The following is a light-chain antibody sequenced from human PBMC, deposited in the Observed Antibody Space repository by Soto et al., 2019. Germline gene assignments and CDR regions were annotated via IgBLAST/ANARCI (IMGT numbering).Light chain of an antibody. V-gene: IGLV2-14*01. CDR1: SSDVGGYDY. CDR2: EVT. J-gene: IGLJ3*02. CDR3: SSFTVTIAWV. Sequence: QSALTQPASVSGSPGQSITIPCTGTSSDVGGYDYVSWYQQYPGKAPKLLIYEVTNRPSGVSNRFSGSKSGNTASLTISGLQPEDEADYYCSSFTVTIAWVFGGGTQLTVL.